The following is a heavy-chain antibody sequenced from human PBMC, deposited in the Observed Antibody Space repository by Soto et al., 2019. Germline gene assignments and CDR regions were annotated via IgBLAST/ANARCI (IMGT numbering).Heavy chain of an antibody. CDR3: ANQRGYSYGYDY. V-gene: IGHV3-30*18. CDR2: ISYDGSNK. CDR1: GFTFSSYG. D-gene: IGHD5-18*01. J-gene: IGHJ4*02. Sequence: GGSLRLSCAASGFTFSSYGMHWVRQAPGKGLEWVAVISYDGSNKYYADSVKGRFTISRDNSKNTLYLQMNSLRAEDTAVYYWANQRGYSYGYDYWGQGTLVTVSS.